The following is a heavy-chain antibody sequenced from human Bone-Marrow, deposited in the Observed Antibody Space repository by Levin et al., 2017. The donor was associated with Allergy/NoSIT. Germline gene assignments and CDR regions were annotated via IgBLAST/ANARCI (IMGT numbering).Heavy chain of an antibody. CDR1: GFSFRSYG. CDR3: AKALAAGGASNYYGMDV. J-gene: IGHJ6*02. Sequence: PGESLKISCAVSGFSFRSYGIHWVRQAPGKGLEWVALISTDEDKRNYLDSVKGRFTISRDNSTNTVFLQMKSLRIGDTGVYYCAKALAAGGASNYYGMDVWGHGTTVTVSS. CDR2: ISTDEDKR. V-gene: IGHV3-30*18. D-gene: IGHD6-13*01.